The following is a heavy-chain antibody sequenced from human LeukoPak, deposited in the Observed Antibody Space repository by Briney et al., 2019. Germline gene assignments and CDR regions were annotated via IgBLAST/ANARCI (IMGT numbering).Heavy chain of an antibody. CDR1: GYTFTGYY. Sequence: GPSVKVSCKASGYTFTGYYMHWVRQPPGQGLEWMGWINPNSGGTNYAQKFQGRVTMTRDTSISTAYMELSRLRSDDTAVYYCARLSHHSSGWYGGWFDPWGQGTLVTVSS. J-gene: IGHJ5*02. D-gene: IGHD6-19*01. CDR3: ARLSHHSSGWYGGWFDP. V-gene: IGHV1-2*02. CDR2: INPNSGGT.